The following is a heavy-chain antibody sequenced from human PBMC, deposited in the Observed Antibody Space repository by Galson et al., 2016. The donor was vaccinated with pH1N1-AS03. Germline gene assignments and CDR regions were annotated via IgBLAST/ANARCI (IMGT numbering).Heavy chain of an antibody. CDR1: GFTFSSYG. J-gene: IGHJ5*02. V-gene: IGHV3-30*18. Sequence: SLRLSCAASGFTFSSYGMHWVRQAPGKGLEWVAVISYDGSNKYYADSVKGRFTISRDNSKNTLYLQMNSLRAEDTAVYYCAKDPASGEVWDILGALSWFGPWGQGTLVTVSS. CDR2: ISYDGSNK. CDR3: AKDPASGEVWDILGALSWFGP. D-gene: IGHD1-26*01.